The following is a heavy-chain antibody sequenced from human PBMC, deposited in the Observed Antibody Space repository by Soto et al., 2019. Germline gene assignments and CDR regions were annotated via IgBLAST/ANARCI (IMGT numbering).Heavy chain of an antibody. D-gene: IGHD3-3*01. Sequence: PPETLSLTCAVYGGSFSGYYWSWIRQPPGKGLEWIGEINHSGSTNYNPSLKSRVTISVDTSKNQFSLKLSSVTAADTAVYYCASIRFLERRGYYYYMDVWGKGTTVTVSS. J-gene: IGHJ6*03. CDR1: GGSFSGYY. V-gene: IGHV4-34*01. CDR3: ASIRFLERRGYYYYMDV. CDR2: INHSGST.